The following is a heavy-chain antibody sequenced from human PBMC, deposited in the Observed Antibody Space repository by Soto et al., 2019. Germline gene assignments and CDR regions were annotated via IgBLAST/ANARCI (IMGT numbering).Heavy chain of an antibody. CDR3: ARDTCSGGSCYLDY. CDR2: ISAYNGNT. CDR1: GYTFISYA. Sequence: ASVKVSCKASGYTFISYAVSWVRQAPGQGLEWMGRISAYNGNTNYAQKFQGRVTITRDTSASTAYMELSSLRSEDTAVYYCARDTCSGGSCYLDYWGQGTLVTV. D-gene: IGHD2-15*01. J-gene: IGHJ4*02. V-gene: IGHV1-18*01.